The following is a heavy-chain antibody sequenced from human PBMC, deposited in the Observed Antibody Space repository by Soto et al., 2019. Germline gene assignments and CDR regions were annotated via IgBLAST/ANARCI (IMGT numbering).Heavy chain of an antibody. D-gene: IGHD2-2*01. CDR1: GYTFTSYD. V-gene: IGHV1-8*01. J-gene: IGHJ6*02. Sequence: QVQLVQSGAEVKKPGASVKVSCKASGYTFTSYDINWVRQATGQGLEWMGWMNPNSGNTGYAQKFQGRVAMTRNTSISTAYMELSSLRSEDTAVYYCAHGGIYQLLDYYGMDVWGQGTTVTVSS. CDR2: MNPNSGNT. CDR3: AHGGIYQLLDYYGMDV.